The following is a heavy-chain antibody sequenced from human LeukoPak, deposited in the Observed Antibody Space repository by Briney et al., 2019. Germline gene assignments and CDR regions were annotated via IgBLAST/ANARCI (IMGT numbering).Heavy chain of an antibody. CDR2: ISSNGGST. Sequence: GGSLRLSCAASGFTFSSYAMHWVRQAPGKGLEYVSAISSNGGSTYHANSVKGRFTISRDNSKNTLYLQMGSLRAEDMAVYYCASSPLGVSEEDYWGQGTLVTVSS. V-gene: IGHV3-64*01. CDR3: ASSPLGVSEEDY. D-gene: IGHD3-16*01. J-gene: IGHJ4*02. CDR1: GFTFSSYA.